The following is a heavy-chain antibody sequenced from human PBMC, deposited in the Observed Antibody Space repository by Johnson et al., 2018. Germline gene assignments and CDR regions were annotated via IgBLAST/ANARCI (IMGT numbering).Heavy chain of an antibody. J-gene: IGHJ3*02. CDR3: AREGFMARGAFDI. Sequence: QVQLQESGAEVKKPGASVKVSCKASGYTFTSYYIHWVRQAPGQGLEWMGIINPSGGSTTYAQKFQGRITMTRDTSTSTVYMELSSLRSEDTAVYYCAREGFMARGAFDIWGQGTMVTVSS. D-gene: IGHD5-24*01. CDR1: GYTFTSYY. V-gene: IGHV1-46*01. CDR2: INPSGGST.